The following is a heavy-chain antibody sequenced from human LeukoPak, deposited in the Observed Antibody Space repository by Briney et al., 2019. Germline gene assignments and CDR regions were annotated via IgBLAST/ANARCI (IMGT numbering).Heavy chain of an antibody. D-gene: IGHD3-22*01. J-gene: IGHJ3*02. CDR1: GFTFSSYG. CDR2: ISGSGGST. V-gene: IGHV3-23*01. Sequence: PGGTLRLPCAASGFTFSSYGMSWVRQAPGKGLEWVSAISGSGGSTYYADSVKGRFTISRDNSKNTLYLQMNSLRAEDTAVYYCAKLLHYDSSGYFETDAFDIWGQGTMVTVSS. CDR3: AKLLHYDSSGYFETDAFDI.